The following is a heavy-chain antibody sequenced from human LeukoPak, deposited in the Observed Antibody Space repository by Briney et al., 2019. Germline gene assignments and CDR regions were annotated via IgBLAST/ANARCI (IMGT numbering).Heavy chain of an antibody. CDR3: AVPYYYGSGSRSGWFDP. J-gene: IGHJ5*02. Sequence: ASVKVSCKASGYTFTGYYMHWVRQAPGQGLEWMGWINPNSGGTNYAQKFQGRVTMTRDTSISTAYMELSRLRSDDTAVYYCAVPYYYGSGSRSGWFDPWGQGTLVTVSS. CDR1: GYTFTGYY. D-gene: IGHD3-10*01. V-gene: IGHV1-2*02. CDR2: INPNSGGT.